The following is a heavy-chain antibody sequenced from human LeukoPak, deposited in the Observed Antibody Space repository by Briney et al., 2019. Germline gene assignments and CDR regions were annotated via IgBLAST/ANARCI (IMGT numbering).Heavy chain of an antibody. J-gene: IGHJ4*02. D-gene: IGHD3-3*01. CDR3: ARGFSQRFYSPRYYFDY. V-gene: IGHV1-46*01. CDR2: INPSGGST. Sequence: ASVKVSCKASGYTFTSYYMHWVRQAPGQGLEWMGIINPSGGSTSYAQKFQGRVTMTRDTSTSTVYMELSGLRSEDTAVYYCARGFSQRFYSPRYYFDYWGQGTLVTVSS. CDR1: GYTFTSYY.